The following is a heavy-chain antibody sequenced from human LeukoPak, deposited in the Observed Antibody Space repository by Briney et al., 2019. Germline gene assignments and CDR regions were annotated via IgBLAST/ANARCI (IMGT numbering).Heavy chain of an antibody. J-gene: IGHJ4*02. V-gene: IGHV4-4*07. CDR1: GGSISSYY. D-gene: IGHD6-13*01. Sequence: SETLSLTCTVSGGSISSYYWSWIRQPAGKGLEWIGRIYTSGSTNYNPSLKSRVTMSVDTSKNQFSLKLSSVTAADTAVYYCARVRPGAAAGSHVDYWGQGTLVTVSS. CDR2: IYTSGST. CDR3: ARVRPGAAAGSHVDY.